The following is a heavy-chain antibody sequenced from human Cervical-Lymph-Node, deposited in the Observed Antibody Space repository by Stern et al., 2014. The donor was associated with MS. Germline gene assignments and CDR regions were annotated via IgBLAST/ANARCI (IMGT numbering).Heavy chain of an antibody. CDR2: VIPVFGTA. Sequence: QVQLVQSGAEVKKPGSSVKVSCKASGGTFSDFAISWVRQAPRQGLEWMGGVIPVFGTANYAQKFQGRVTITADESTSTVYMELSSLRSEDTAVYYCARDSGLGNTEYGMDVWGQGTTVTVSS. V-gene: IGHV1-69*01. CDR1: GGTFSDFA. CDR3: ARDSGLGNTEYGMDV. J-gene: IGHJ6*02. D-gene: IGHD2-8*02.